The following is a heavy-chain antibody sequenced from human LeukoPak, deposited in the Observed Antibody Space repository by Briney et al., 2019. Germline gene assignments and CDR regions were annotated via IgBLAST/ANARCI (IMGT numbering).Heavy chain of an antibody. Sequence: GGSLRLSFAASGFTFSSYAMHWVRQAPGKGLEWVAVISYDGSNKYYADSVKGRSTIPRDNSKNPLYLQMNSLEAEEPAGYYCARRGGYRSLDYWGQGTLVTVSS. CDR2: ISYDGSNK. CDR1: GFTFSSYA. D-gene: IGHD6-19*01. J-gene: IGHJ4*02. CDR3: ARRGGYRSLDY. V-gene: IGHV3-30*04.